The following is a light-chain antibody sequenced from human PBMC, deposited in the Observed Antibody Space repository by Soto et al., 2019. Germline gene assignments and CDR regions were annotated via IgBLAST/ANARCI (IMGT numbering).Light chain of an antibody. CDR1: RSDVGLYDY. CDR2: AVS. CDR3: SSYTSDSSYV. Sequence: QSVLTQPASVSGSPGQSITISCTGTRSDVGLYDYVSWYQQHPGKAPQLRIYAVSNRPSGVSNRFSASKSGNTASLFISGLQAEDEADYYCSSYTSDSSYVFGSGTKVTVL. J-gene: IGLJ1*01. V-gene: IGLV2-14*01.